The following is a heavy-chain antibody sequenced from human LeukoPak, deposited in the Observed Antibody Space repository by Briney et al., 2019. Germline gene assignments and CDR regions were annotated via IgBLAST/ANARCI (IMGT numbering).Heavy chain of an antibody. CDR1: GFTFSSYA. J-gene: IGHJ4*02. Sequence: GGSLRLSCAASGFTFSSYAMSWVRQAPGKGLDWVSAISVSGGSTYYADSVKGRFTISRDNSKNTLYLQMSSLRTEDTAVYYCAKRKYGSGSYYEVDYWGQGTLVTVSS. CDR2: ISVSGGST. V-gene: IGHV3-23*01. D-gene: IGHD3-10*01. CDR3: AKRKYGSGSYYEVDY.